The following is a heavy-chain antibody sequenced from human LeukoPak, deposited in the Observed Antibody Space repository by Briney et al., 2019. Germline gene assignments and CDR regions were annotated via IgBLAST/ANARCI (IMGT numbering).Heavy chain of an antibody. D-gene: IGHD6-13*01. CDR2: MYYSGST. CDR1: GGSISSTSYY. J-gene: IGHJ4*02. V-gene: IGHV4-39*01. Sequence: SETLSLTCTVSGGSISSTSYYWGWIRQPPGKGLEWIGSMYYSGSTYYNPSLKSRVTISVDPSKNQFSLKLSSVTAADTAVYYCATSIAAASKTDYWGQGTLVTVSS. CDR3: ATSIAAASKTDY.